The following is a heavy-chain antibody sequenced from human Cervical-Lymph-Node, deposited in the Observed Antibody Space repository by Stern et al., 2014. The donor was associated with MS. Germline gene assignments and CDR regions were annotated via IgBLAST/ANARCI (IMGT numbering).Heavy chain of an antibody. D-gene: IGHD3-16*01. J-gene: IGHJ6*02. CDR3: ARDQGDYYYYGMDV. V-gene: IGHV3-21*01. CDR1: GFTFSSYS. Sequence: VQLVESGGGLVKPGGSLRLSCAASGFTFSSYSMNLVRQAPGKGLEWVSSISSSSSYIYYADSVKGRVTITRDNANNALYRQLNSLRAEDTAVYYCARDQGDYYYYGMDVWGQGTTVTVSS. CDR2: ISSSSSYI.